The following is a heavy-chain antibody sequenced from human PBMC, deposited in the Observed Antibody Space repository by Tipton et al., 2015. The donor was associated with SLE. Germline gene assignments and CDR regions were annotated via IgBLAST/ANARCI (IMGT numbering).Heavy chain of an antibody. Sequence: SLRLSCAASGFTFSSYAMSWVRQAPGKGLEWVSYISTRGSTIYYADSVKGRFTISRDNAKNSLYLQMNSLRAEDTAVYYCAKGRRNMIVGVGTDWGQGTLVTVSS. CDR3: AKGRRNMIVGVGTD. J-gene: IGHJ4*02. V-gene: IGHV3-48*04. CDR2: ISTRGSTI. CDR1: GFTFSSYA. D-gene: IGHD3-22*01.